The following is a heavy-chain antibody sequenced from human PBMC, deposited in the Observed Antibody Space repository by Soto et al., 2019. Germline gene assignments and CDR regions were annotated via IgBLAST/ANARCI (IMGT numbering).Heavy chain of an antibody. CDR3: AKDLGYCTNGVCYPDHNYYGMDV. V-gene: IGHV3-30*18. Sequence: PGGSLRLSCAASGFTFSSYGMHWVRQAPGKGLEWVAVISYDGSNKYYADSVKGRFTISRGNSKNTLYLQMNSLRAEDTAVYYCAKDLGYCTNGVCYPDHNYYGMDVWGQGNTVTV. CDR2: ISYDGSNK. D-gene: IGHD2-8*01. J-gene: IGHJ6*02. CDR1: GFTFSSYG.